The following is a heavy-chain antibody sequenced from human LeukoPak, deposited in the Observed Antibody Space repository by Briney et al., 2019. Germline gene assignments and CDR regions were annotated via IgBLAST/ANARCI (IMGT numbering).Heavy chain of an antibody. Sequence: GGSLRLSCAASGFTFSSYAMSGVRQAPGRGLEWVAVISYDGSNKYYADSVKGRFTISRDNSKNTLYLQMNSLRAEDTAVHYCAKDMGDGYSPIDYWGQGTLVTVSS. CDR1: GFTFSSYA. CDR2: ISYDGSNK. V-gene: IGHV3-30*18. J-gene: IGHJ4*02. CDR3: AKDMGDGYSPIDY. D-gene: IGHD5-24*01.